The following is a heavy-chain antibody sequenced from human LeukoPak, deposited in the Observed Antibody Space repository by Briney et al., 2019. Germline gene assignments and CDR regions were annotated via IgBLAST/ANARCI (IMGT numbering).Heavy chain of an antibody. Sequence: TGRSLRLSCAASGFTFTAHGMHWVRQAPGKGLEWVALIANDGDNLHYADSVKGRFTISRDNSKNTLDLQMNSLTVEDTAVYYCAKDQTWTTVVTPFECWGQGTLVTVSS. D-gene: IGHD4-23*01. J-gene: IGHJ4*02. CDR3: AKDQTWTTVVTPFEC. V-gene: IGHV3-30*18. CDR2: IANDGDNL. CDR1: GFTFTAHG.